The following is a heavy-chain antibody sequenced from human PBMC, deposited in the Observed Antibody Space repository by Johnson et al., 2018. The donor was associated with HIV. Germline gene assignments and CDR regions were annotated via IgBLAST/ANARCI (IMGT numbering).Heavy chain of an antibody. Sequence: VQLVESGGGVVRPGGSLRLSCSASGFTVSSNYMTWVRQAPGKRLEWVSVIYSGGTTYNADSVKGRFTISRDNSKNTLYLQMNSLRGEDTAVYYCAKVHSSSSNGFDIWGQGTMVTVSS. J-gene: IGHJ3*02. CDR1: GFTVSSNY. V-gene: IGHV3-66*01. D-gene: IGHD6-6*01. CDR2: IYSGGTT. CDR3: AKVHSSSSNGFDI.